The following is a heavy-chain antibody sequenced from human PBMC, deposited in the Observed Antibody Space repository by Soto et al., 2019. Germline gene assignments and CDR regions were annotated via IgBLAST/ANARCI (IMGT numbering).Heavy chain of an antibody. J-gene: IGHJ4*02. CDR3: ARGSYSSGGYTRLMHFDD. CDR1: GGSFSGYY. D-gene: IGHD6-19*01. CDR2: INHSGST. V-gene: IGHV4-34*01. Sequence: QVQLQQWGAGLLKPSETLSLTCAVYGGSFSGYYWSWIRQPPGKGLEWIGEINHSGSTNYNPSLKSRVTISVDASKHQFSVKLRSVTAADTAVYYCARGSYSSGGYTRLMHFDDWGQVTLVTVSS.